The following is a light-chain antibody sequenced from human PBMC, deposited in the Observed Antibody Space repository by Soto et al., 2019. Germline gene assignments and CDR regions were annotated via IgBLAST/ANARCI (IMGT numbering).Light chain of an antibody. J-gene: IGLJ2*01. V-gene: IGLV2-14*01. CDR1: DSDIGSYNF. CDR2: EVT. Sequence: QSVLTQPASVSGSPGQSITISCTGSDSDIGSYNFVSWFQQHSGQVPKLIIYEVTNRPSGVSDRFSGSKSGRTASLTISGIQAGDEADYYCSSYSSGSTLVLFGGGTKLTVL. CDR3: SSYSSGSTLVL.